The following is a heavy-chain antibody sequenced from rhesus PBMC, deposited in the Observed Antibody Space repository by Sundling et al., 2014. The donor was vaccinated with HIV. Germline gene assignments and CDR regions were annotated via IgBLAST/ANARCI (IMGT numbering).Heavy chain of an antibody. V-gene: IGHV3-136*01. Sequence: EVQLVESGGGLVQPGGSLRLSCAASGFTFSSYGMSWVRQAPGKGLEWVSSISSASSYIYYADSVKGRFTISRDNAKNSLSLQMNSLRAEDTAVYYCTRDPVTTVTFWGQGVLVTVSS. CDR3: TRDPVTTVTF. CDR1: GFTFSSYG. J-gene: IGHJ4*01. D-gene: IGHD4-35*01. CDR2: ISSASSYI.